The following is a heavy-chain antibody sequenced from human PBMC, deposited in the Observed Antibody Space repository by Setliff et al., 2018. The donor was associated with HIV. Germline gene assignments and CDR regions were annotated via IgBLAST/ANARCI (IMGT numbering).Heavy chain of an antibody. CDR3: AKGERRVADISDLNYMGV. CDR1: GYTFTGYY. Sequence: GASVKVSCKASGYTFTGYYMHWLRQAPGQGLEWMGWINPNGGGTNFAQKFQGRVTMTRDTSISTAYMELSGLTYEDTAVYYCAKGERRVADISDLNYMGVWGKGTMVTVSS. CDR2: INPNGGGT. D-gene: IGHD1-1*01. J-gene: IGHJ6*03. V-gene: IGHV1-2*02.